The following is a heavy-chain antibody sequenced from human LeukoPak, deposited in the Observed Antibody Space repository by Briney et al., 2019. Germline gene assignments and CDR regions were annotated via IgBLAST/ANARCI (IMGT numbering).Heavy chain of an antibody. CDR1: GYTFTSYA. Sequence: ASVKVSCKASGYTFTSYAIHWVRQAPGQRLEWMGWISAGNGNTKYSQKFQGRVTLISNTSATTAYMKLSSLRSEDAPVYYWGRDSGSGNTDYWGQGTLVTVSS. D-gene: IGHD1-26*01. V-gene: IGHV1-3*01. CDR3: GRDSGSGNTDY. CDR2: ISAGNGNT. J-gene: IGHJ4*02.